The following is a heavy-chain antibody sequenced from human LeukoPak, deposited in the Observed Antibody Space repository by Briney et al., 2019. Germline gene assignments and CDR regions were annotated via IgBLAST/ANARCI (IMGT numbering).Heavy chain of an antibody. Sequence: PSETLSLTCAVYGGSFRGYYWSWIRQPPGKGLEWIGEINQSGSIKYNPSLKSRVTISVDTSKNQFSLKLSSVTAADTAVYYRTTGPDYYNSSSYYSHYWGQGTLVTVSS. V-gene: IGHV4-34*01. J-gene: IGHJ4*02. CDR3: TTGPDYYNSSSYYSHY. CDR1: GGSFRGYY. D-gene: IGHD3-22*01. CDR2: INQSGSI.